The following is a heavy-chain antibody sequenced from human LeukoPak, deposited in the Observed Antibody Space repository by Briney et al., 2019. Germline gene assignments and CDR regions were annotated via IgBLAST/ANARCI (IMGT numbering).Heavy chain of an antibody. J-gene: IGHJ6*02. D-gene: IGHD2-2*01. CDR1: GGSFSGYY. Sequence: PSQTLSLTCAVYGGSFSGYYWSWIRQPPGKGLEWIGEINHSGSTNYNPSLKSRVTISVDTSKNQFSLKLSSVTAADTAVYYCARGYCSSTSCYNYYYYGMDVWGQGTTVTVSS. V-gene: IGHV4-34*01. CDR2: INHSGST. CDR3: ARGYCSSTSCYNYYYYGMDV.